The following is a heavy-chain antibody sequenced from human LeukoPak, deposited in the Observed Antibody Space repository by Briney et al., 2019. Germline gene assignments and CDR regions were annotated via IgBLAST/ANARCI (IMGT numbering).Heavy chain of an antibody. V-gene: IGHV3-48*03. CDR2: ISSSGSTI. CDR3: ARDKSISTFDY. Sequence: GGSLRLSCAASGSTFSSYEMNWVRQAPGKWLEWVSYISSSGSTIYYADSVKGRFTISRDNAKNSLYLQMNSLRAEDTAVYYCARDKSISTFDYWGQGTLVTVSS. D-gene: IGHD5/OR15-5a*01. CDR1: GSTFSSYE. J-gene: IGHJ4*02.